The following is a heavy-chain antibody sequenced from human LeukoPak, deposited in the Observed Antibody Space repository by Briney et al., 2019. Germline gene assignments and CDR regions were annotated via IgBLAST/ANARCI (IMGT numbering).Heavy chain of an antibody. CDR1: GYTFTSYA. V-gene: IGHV1-3*03. CDR2: INAGNGNT. Sequence: ASVTLSFKASGYTFTSYAMHWVRQAPGQRLEWMGWINAGNGNTKYSQEFQGRVSITRDTSASTAYMELSSLRSEDMAVYYCARVAMSGIGRDHFWGQGTLVTASS. CDR3: ARVAMSGIGRDHF. D-gene: IGHD1-14*01. J-gene: IGHJ4*02.